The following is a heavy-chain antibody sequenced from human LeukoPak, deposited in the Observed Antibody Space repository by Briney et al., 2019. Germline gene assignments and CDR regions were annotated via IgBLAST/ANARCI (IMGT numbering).Heavy chain of an antibody. CDR3: AKDLGALFDY. D-gene: IGHD3-16*01. CDR2: ISGSGGST. J-gene: IGHJ4*02. V-gene: IGHV3-23*01. Sequence: PGGSRRLSCAASGFTFSSYAMSWVRQAPGKGLEWVSAISGSGGSTYYADSVKGRFTISRDNSKNTLYRQMNSLKAEDRTLYYCAKDLGALFDYWGQGTLVTVSS. CDR1: GFTFSSYA.